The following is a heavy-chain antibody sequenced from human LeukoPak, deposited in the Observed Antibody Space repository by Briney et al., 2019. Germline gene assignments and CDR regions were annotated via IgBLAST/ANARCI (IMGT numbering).Heavy chain of an antibody. CDR2: MYYSGST. Sequence: PSQTLSLTCTVSGGSISSGDYYWSWIRQPPGKGLEWIGYMYYSGSTYYNPSLKSRVTISVDTSKNQFSLKLSSVTAADTAVYYCARVKKDYYGSGSYYNFDYWGQGTLVTVSS. J-gene: IGHJ4*02. CDR1: GGSISSGDYY. CDR3: ARVKKDYYGSGSYYNFDY. D-gene: IGHD3-10*01. V-gene: IGHV4-30-4*01.